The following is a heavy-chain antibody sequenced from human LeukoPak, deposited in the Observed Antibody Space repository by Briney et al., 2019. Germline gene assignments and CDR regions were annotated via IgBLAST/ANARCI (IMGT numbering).Heavy chain of an antibody. D-gene: IGHD3-22*01. CDR3: ARGRHYYDSSGYFEANYYYGMDV. J-gene: IGHJ6*02. CDR1: GFTFSRYS. CDR2: ISSSGSTI. Sequence: GGSLRLSCAASGFTFSRYSMNWVRQAPGKGLEWVSYISSSGSTIYYADSVKGRFTISRDNAKNSLYLQMNSLRAEDTAVYYCARGRHYYDSSGYFEANYYYGMDVWGQGTTVTVSS. V-gene: IGHV3-48*04.